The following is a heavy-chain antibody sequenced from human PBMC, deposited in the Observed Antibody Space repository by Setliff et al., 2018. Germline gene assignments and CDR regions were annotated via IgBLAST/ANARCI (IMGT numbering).Heavy chain of an antibody. CDR2: ISGSGGST. Sequence: LKISCAASGFTFSSYAMSWVRQAPGKGLEWVSAISGSGGSTYYADSVKGRFTISRDNSKNTLYLQMNSLRAEDTAVYYCARDYYDSSGYYDYFDYWGQGTLVTVSS. CDR1: GFTFSSYA. D-gene: IGHD3-22*01. J-gene: IGHJ4*02. CDR3: ARDYYDSSGYYDYFDY. V-gene: IGHV3-23*01.